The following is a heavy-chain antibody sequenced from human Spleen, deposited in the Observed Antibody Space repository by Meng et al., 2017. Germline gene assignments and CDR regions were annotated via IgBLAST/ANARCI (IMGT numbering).Heavy chain of an antibody. D-gene: IGHD3-22*01. CDR3: ARGFYYYDSSGYFY. V-gene: IGHV3-74*01. CDR2: INTDGSIT. J-gene: IGHJ4*02. Sequence: GGSLRLSCVASGFTFSSYWMHWVRQAPGKGLVWVSRINTDGSITSYADSVKGRFTISRDNSKNTVHLQMNSLRAEDTAVYYCARGFYYYDSSGYFYWGQGTLVTVSS. CDR1: GFTFSSYW.